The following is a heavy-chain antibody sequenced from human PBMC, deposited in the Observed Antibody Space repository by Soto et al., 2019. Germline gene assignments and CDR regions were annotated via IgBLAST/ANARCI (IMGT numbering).Heavy chain of an antibody. V-gene: IGHV1-69*13. Sequence: SVKVSCKASGGTFSSYAISWVRQAPGQGLEWMGGIIPIFGTANYAQKFQGRVTITADESTSTAYMELSSLRSEDTAVYYCARGTSPKRGYSYGFLTTPFDYWGQGTLVTVS. J-gene: IGHJ4*02. CDR3: ARGTSPKRGYSYGFLTTPFDY. CDR2: IIPIFGTA. CDR1: GGTFSSYA. D-gene: IGHD5-18*01.